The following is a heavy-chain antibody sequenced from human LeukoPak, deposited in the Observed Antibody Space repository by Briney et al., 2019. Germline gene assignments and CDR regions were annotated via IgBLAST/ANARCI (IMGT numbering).Heavy chain of an antibody. Sequence: GGSLRLSCAASGFTFSSYGMHWVRQVPGKGLEWVAFIRYDGSNKYYADSVKGRFTISRDNSKNTLYLQMNSLRAEDTAVYYCAKDRGYSYGSILDYWGQGTLVTVSS. J-gene: IGHJ4*02. CDR3: AKDRGYSYGSILDY. CDR2: IRYDGSNK. V-gene: IGHV3-30*02. CDR1: GFTFSSYG. D-gene: IGHD5-18*01.